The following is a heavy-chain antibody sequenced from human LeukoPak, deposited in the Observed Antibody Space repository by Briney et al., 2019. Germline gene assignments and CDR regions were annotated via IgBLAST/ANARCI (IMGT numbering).Heavy chain of an antibody. D-gene: IGHD3-3*01. CDR1: GGSIRDYY. V-gene: IGHV4-59*01. CDR3: ARGDFCSKSNCYLRPMDV. CDR2: IYYSGST. J-gene: IGHJ6*03. Sequence: SETLSLTCTVSGGSIRDYYWNWSRQPPGKGLEWIGYIYYSGSTTYNPSLKSRVTMSVDTAKNQFSLKLRSVTAADTAVYYCARGDFCSKSNCYLRPMDVWGKGTTVTVSS.